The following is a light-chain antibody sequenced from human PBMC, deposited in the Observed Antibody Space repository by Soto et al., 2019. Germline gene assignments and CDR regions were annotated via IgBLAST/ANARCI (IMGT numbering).Light chain of an antibody. V-gene: IGKV1-5*01. Sequence: DIQMTQSPSTLSASVGDTVTITCRASESIDNWLAWYQQKPGKAPKLLIFAASTLVRGVPSRFSGRGSGTEFTLTSSSLQADDYASFYCQQYHTDWKCGKGTKVDIK. CDR3: QQYHTDWK. CDR2: AAS. CDR1: ESIDNW. J-gene: IGKJ1*01.